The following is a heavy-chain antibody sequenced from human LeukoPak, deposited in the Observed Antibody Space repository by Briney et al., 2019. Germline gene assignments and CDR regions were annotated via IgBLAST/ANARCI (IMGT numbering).Heavy chain of an antibody. V-gene: IGHV3-23*01. CDR3: AKAGGWTKNWFDP. CDR1: GFTFNNYA. J-gene: IGHJ5*02. CDR2: ISGSGDNT. D-gene: IGHD1/OR15-1a*01. Sequence: PGGSLRLSCAASGFTFNNYAMSWVRQAPGKGLEWVSTISGSGDNTYYADSVKGRFTISGDNSKNTLYLQMNSLRAEDTAVYYCAKAGGWTKNWFDPWGQGTLVTVSS.